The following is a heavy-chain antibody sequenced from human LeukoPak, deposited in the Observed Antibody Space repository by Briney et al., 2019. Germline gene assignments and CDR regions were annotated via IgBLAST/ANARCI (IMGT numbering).Heavy chain of an antibody. V-gene: IGHV3-23*01. CDR3: AKEDEGELFQNWFDP. Sequence: PGGSLRLSCAASGFTFSSYAMSWVRQAPGKGLKWVSAISGSGGSTYYADSVKGRFTISRDNSKNTLYLQMNSLRAEDTAVYYCAKEDEGELFQNWFDPWGQGTLVTVSS. CDR1: GFTFSSYA. CDR2: ISGSGGST. J-gene: IGHJ5*02. D-gene: IGHD3-10*01.